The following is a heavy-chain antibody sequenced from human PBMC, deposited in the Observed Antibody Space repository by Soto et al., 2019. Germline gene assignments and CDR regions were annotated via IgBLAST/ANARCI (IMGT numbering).Heavy chain of an antibody. J-gene: IGHJ2*01. V-gene: IGHV1-69*12. CDR3: ARAMTTVTTTYWYFDL. D-gene: IGHD4-17*01. Sequence: QVQLVQSGAEVKKPGSSVKVSCKASGGTFSSYVISWVRQAPGQGLEWMGGIIPIFGTADYAQKFQGRVTITADESTSTAYMELSSLRSEDTAVYYCARAMTTVTTTYWYFDLWGRGTLVTVSS. CDR1: GGTFSSYV. CDR2: IIPIFGTA.